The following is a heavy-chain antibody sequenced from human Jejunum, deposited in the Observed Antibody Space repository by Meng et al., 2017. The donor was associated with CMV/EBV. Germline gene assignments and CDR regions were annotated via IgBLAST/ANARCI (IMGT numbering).Heavy chain of an antibody. CDR3: ARGPGASTREGFDY. J-gene: IGHJ4*02. V-gene: IGHV4-4*07. CDR1: GGSVNNYY. D-gene: IGHD1-26*01. CDR2: FYSSDTY. Sequence: QVQPPEAGPGLVKPSETLSLTCTVSGGSVNNYYWSWIRQSAGKGLEWIGRFYSSDTYNYHPSLDSRVTMSLDTSKNQFSLNLRSVTAADTATYYCARGPGASTREGFDYWGLGTLVTVSS.